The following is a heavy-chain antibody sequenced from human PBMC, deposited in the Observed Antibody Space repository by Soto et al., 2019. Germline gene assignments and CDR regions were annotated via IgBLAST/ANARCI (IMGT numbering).Heavy chain of an antibody. Sequence: QVQLQESGPGLVKPSQTLSLTCTVSGGSISSGGYYWGWIRQHPGKGLEWIGYIYYSGSTYYNPSLKSRVTISVDTSKNQFSLKLSSVTAADTAVYYCAGDLIVWDTAMGRFDYWGQGTLVTVSS. CDR2: IYYSGST. CDR1: GGSISSGGYY. V-gene: IGHV4-31*03. CDR3: AGDLIVWDTAMGRFDY. J-gene: IGHJ4*02. D-gene: IGHD5-18*01.